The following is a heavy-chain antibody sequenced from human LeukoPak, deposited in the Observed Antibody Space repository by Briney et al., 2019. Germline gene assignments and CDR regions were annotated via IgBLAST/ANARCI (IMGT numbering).Heavy chain of an antibody. V-gene: IGHV4-59*08. CDR1: GGSISSYY. CDR3: ARTLNDAFDI. Sequence: SETLSLTCTGSGGSISSYYWSWIRQPPGKGLEWIGYIYYSGSTNYNPSLKSRVTISVDTSKNQFSLKLSSVTAADTAVYYCARTLNDAFDIWGQGTMVTVSS. CDR2: IYYSGST. J-gene: IGHJ3*02.